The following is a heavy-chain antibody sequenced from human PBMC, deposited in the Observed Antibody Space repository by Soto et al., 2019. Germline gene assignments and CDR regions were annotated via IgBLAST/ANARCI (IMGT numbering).Heavy chain of an antibody. CDR1: GYTFTGYY. CDR3: ARSKTGYCTNGVCYPFFDY. D-gene: IGHD2-8*01. CDR2: IIPILGIA. V-gene: IGHV1-69*10. Sequence: ASVKVSCKASGYTFTGYYMHWVRQAPGQGLEWMGWIIPILGIANYAQKFQGRVTITADKSTSTAYMELSSLRSEDTAVYYCARSKTGYCTNGVCYPFFDYWGQGTLVTVSS. J-gene: IGHJ4*02.